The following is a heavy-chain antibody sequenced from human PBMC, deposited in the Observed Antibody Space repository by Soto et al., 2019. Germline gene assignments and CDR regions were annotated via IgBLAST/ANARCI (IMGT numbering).Heavy chain of an antibody. CDR1: GVSFSGHS. Sequence: SETLSLTCAVYGVSFSGHSWSWIRQSPGKGLEWIGDINHSGRVNYSPSLKSRVTISLDTSKNQFSLTLSAVTAADTAMYYCSTRAYDTNGYYRFDPWGQGTLVTVSS. V-gene: IGHV4-34*01. CDR3: STRAYDTNGYYRFDP. CDR2: INHSGRV. J-gene: IGHJ5*01. D-gene: IGHD3-22*01.